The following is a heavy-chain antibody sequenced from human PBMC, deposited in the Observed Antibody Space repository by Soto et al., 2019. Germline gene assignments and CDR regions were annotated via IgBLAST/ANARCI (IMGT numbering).Heavy chain of an antibody. CDR3: AKQAPYVVLEKTRSPGVDV. Sequence: EVQLLESGGGFVQPGGSLRLSCTASGFSFDNYPMSWFRQAPGEGLQWVSTIDDSGAGTYYADSVEGRFTISRDNTKDTLYLQMSRLRADDTAVYHCAKQAPYVVLEKTRSPGVDVWGQGTTVTVSS. V-gene: IGHV3-23*01. CDR1: GFSFDNYP. CDR2: IDDSGAGT. J-gene: IGHJ6*02. D-gene: IGHD3-10*02.